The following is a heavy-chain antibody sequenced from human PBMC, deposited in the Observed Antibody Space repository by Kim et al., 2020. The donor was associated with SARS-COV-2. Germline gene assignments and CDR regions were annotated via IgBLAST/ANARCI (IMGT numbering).Heavy chain of an antibody. J-gene: IGHJ5*02. CDR2: ISSSSSYT. V-gene: IGHV3-11*06. Sequence: GGSLRLSCAASGFTFSDYYMSWIRQAPEKGLEWVSYISSSSSYTNYADSVKGRFTISRDNAKNSLYLQMNSLRAEDTAVYYCAREISSSWYGGWFDPWGQGTLVTVSS. D-gene: IGHD6-13*01. CDR1: GFTFSDYY. CDR3: AREISSSWYGGWFDP.